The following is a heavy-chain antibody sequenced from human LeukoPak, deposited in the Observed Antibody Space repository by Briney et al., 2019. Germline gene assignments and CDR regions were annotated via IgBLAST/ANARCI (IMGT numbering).Heavy chain of an antibody. CDR1: GFTFSGSA. CDR2: IRSKANRYAT. J-gene: IGHJ4*02. D-gene: IGHD6-19*01. CDR3: LTGIAVAGTDY. V-gene: IGHV3-73*01. Sequence: GGSLRLSCAASGFTFSGSAMHWVRQASGKGLEWVGRIRSKANRYATAYAASVKGRFTISRDDSKNTAYLQMNSLKTEDTAVYYCLTGIAVAGTDYWGQGTLVTVSS.